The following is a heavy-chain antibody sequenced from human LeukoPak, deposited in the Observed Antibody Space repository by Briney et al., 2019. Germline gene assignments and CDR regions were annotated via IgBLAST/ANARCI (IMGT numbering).Heavy chain of an antibody. J-gene: IGHJ4*02. CDR3: AKVEKTPYYYDSSGYLSSDY. V-gene: IGHV3-23*01. CDR1: GFTFSSYA. D-gene: IGHD3-22*01. Sequence: GGSLRLSCAASGFTFSSYAMSWVRQAPGKGLEWVSAISGSGGSTYYADSVKGRFTISRDNSKNTLYLQMNSLRAEDTAVYYCAKVEKTPYYYDSSGYLSSDYWGQGTLVTVSS. CDR2: ISGSGGST.